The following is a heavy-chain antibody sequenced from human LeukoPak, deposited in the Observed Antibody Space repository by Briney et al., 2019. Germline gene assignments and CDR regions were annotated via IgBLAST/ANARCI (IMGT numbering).Heavy chain of an antibody. V-gene: IGHV3-43D*04. CDR3: ARGPSIAAAGTGDY. Sequence: PGGSLRLSCAASGFTFDDYAMHWVRQAPGKGLEWVSLISWDGGSTYYADSVKGRFTISRDNSKNTLYLQMNSLRAEDTAVYYCARGPSIAAAGTGDYWGQGTLVTVSS. D-gene: IGHD6-13*01. J-gene: IGHJ4*02. CDR1: GFTFDDYA. CDR2: ISWDGGST.